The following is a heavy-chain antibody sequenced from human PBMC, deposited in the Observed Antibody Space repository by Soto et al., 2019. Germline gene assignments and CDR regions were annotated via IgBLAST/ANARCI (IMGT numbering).Heavy chain of an antibody. D-gene: IGHD6-13*01. V-gene: IGHV4-31*03. CDR3: ARDSPYRSNHAFDY. CDR2: IYYSGST. J-gene: IGHJ4*02. Sequence: KPSETLSLTCTVSGGSISSGGYYWSWIRQHPGKGLEWIGYIYYSGSTYYNPSLKSRCTISVDTSKNQFSLKLSSVTAADTAVYYCARDSPYRSNHAFDYWGQGTLVTVSS. CDR1: GGSISSGGYY.